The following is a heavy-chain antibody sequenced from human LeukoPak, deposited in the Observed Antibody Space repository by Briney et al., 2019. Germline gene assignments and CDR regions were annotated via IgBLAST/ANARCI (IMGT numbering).Heavy chain of an antibody. CDR2: ISYDGSNK. CDR3: AKDRARSDFWSGYSTGMDV. Sequence: GGSLRLSCAASGFTFSSYGMHWVRQAPGKGLEWVAVISYDGSNKYYADSVKGRFTISRDSSKNTLYLQMNSLRAEDTAVYYCAKDRARSDFWSGYSTGMDVWGQGTTVTVSS. J-gene: IGHJ6*02. D-gene: IGHD3-3*01. CDR1: GFTFSSYG. V-gene: IGHV3-30*18.